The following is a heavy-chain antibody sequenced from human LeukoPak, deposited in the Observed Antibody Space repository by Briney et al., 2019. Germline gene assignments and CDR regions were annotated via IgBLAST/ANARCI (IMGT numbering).Heavy chain of an antibody. CDR2: ISSSSSTI. CDR3: ARDMNKVGATKMDY. J-gene: IGHJ4*02. Sequence: GGSLRLSCVVSGFTFTTHAMSWVRQAPGKGLEWVSYISSSSSTIYYADSVKGRFTISRDNAKNSLYLQMNSLRAEDTAVYYCARDMNKVGATKMDYWGQGTLVTVSS. V-gene: IGHV3-48*04. CDR1: GFTFTTHA. D-gene: IGHD1-26*01.